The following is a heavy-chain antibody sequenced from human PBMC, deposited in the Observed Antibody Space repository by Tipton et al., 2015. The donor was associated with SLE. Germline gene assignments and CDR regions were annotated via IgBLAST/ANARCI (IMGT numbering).Heavy chain of an antibody. D-gene: IGHD6-19*01. Sequence: TLSLTCTVSGDSISSHYWSWIRQPPGKGLEWIGYFYYSGSTNYNPSLKSRITISVDTSKNQFSLKLSSVTAADTAVYYCARVLAGAFDFWGQGTMVTVSS. CDR1: GDSISSHY. CDR3: ARVLAGAFDF. CDR2: FYYSGST. V-gene: IGHV4-59*11. J-gene: IGHJ3*01.